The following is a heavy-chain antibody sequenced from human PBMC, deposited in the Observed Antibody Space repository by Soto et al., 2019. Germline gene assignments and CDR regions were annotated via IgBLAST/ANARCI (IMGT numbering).Heavy chain of an antibody. J-gene: IGHJ5*02. Sequence: SVKVSCKASGFTFTSSAVQWVRQARGQRLEWIGWIVVGSGNTNYAQKFQERVTITRDMSTSTAYMELSSLRSEDTAVYYCAADRSKYCSGGSSLLDPWGQGTLVTVSS. CDR1: GFTFTSSA. D-gene: IGHD2-15*01. CDR3: AADRSKYCSGGSSLLDP. CDR2: IVVGSGNT. V-gene: IGHV1-58*01.